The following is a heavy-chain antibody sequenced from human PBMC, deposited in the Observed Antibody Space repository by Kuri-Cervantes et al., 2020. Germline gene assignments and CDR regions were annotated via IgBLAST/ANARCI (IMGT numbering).Heavy chain of an antibody. J-gene: IGHJ4*02. CDR3: SRLHFYTNSGRYFDY. CDR2: VKQDESEK. Sequence: ESLKISCAASGFPLSTFWMSWVRQVPGKGLEWVANVKQDESEKYYVDSVKGRFTISRDNAKNSLSLQINSLRPEDTAIYYCSRLHFYTNSGRYFDYWGQGTLVTVSS. V-gene: IGHV3-7*01. CDR1: GFPLSTFW. D-gene: IGHD2-8*01.